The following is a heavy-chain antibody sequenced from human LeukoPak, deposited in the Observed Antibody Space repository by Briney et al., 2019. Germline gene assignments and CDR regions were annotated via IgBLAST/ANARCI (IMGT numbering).Heavy chain of an antibody. J-gene: IGHJ6*03. CDR3: ARGGYNWWYYYYMDV. CDR1: GFTFSSYG. V-gene: IGHV3-30*02. D-gene: IGHD5-24*01. CDR2: IRYDGSNK. Sequence: GGSLRLSCAASGFTFSSYGMHWVRQAPGKGLEWVAFIRYDGSNKYYADSVKGRFTISRDNSKNTLCLQMNSLRAEDTAVYYCARGGYNWWYYYYMDVWGKGTTVTTSS.